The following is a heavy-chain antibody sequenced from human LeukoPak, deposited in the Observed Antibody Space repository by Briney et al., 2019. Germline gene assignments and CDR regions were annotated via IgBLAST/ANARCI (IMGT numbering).Heavy chain of an antibody. J-gene: IGHJ3*02. Sequence: GGSLRLSCAAFGFTFSSYAMTWVRQAPGKGLEGVSGISGSGGSTYFADSVKGRFTISRDNSKNTLYLQLNSLRAEDTAVYYCVKATSSWFYKNAFDIWGQGTMVTVSS. CDR2: ISGSGGST. V-gene: IGHV3-23*01. D-gene: IGHD6-13*01. CDR3: VKATSSWFYKNAFDI. CDR1: GFTFSSYA.